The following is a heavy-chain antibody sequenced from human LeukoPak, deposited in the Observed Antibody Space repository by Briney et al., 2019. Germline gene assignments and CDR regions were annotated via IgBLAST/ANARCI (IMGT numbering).Heavy chain of an antibody. J-gene: IGHJ5*02. CDR3: ARVGSNCSSTSCYSRRDRGWRGFDWLFPNWFDP. V-gene: IGHV4-39*01. CDR1: GGSISSSSYY. CDR2: IYYSGST. Sequence: PSETLSLTCTVSGGSISSSSYYWGWIRQPPGKGLEWIGSIYYSGSTYYNPSLKSRVTISVDTSKNQFFLKLSSVTAADTAVYYCARVGSNCSSTSCYSRRDRGWRGFDWLFPNWFDPWGQGTLVTVSS. D-gene: IGHD2-2*01.